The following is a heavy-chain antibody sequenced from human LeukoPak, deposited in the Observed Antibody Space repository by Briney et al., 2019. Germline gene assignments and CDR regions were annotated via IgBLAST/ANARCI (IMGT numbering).Heavy chain of an antibody. V-gene: IGHV1-8*01. CDR1: GYTFSNFD. CDR2: MNPESGGT. D-gene: IGHD2-2*01. Sequence: ASVKVSCKASGYTFSNFDINWVRQATGQGPEWMGWMNPESGGTGYSQRFQGRVTMTRDSSKSTAYMELINLRFEDTAIYYCTRAIRHQLLSDYWGQGTLVPVSS. J-gene: IGHJ4*02. CDR3: TRAIRHQLLSDY.